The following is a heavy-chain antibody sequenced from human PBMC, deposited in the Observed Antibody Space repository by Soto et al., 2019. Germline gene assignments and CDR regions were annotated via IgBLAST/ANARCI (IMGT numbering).Heavy chain of an antibody. CDR3: AREVVFGVVKGVDP. Sequence: EVQLVESGGGLVQPGGSLRLSCAASGFTFSSYSMNWVRQAPGKGLEWVSYISSRSSTIYYADSVKGRFTISRDNHKNSLDLPMNRLRAEHTAVYYCAREVVFGVVKGVDPWGQGPLVSVSS. CDR2: ISSRSSTI. CDR1: GFTFSSYS. J-gene: IGHJ5*02. V-gene: IGHV3-48*01. D-gene: IGHD3-3*01.